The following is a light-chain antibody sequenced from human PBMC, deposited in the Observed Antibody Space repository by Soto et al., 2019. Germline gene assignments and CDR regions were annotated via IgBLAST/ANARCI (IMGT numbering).Light chain of an antibody. V-gene: IGKV1-6*01. Sequence: ATQLTQSPSSLSASVGDRITLTCQASRDIGSDLSWYKQKPGKAPTLLSYAASNLQSGVPSRFRGSRSGTEFTLTVSSLQPEDFETYYCLQDHDDSWTFGQGTKVDIK. CDR1: RDIGSD. CDR2: AAS. J-gene: IGKJ1*01. CDR3: LQDHDDSWT.